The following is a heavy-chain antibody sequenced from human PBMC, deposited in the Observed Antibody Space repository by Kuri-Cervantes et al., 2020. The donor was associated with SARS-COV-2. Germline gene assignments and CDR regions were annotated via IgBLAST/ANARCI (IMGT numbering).Heavy chain of an antibody. CDR1: GFTFSSYA. CDR2: ISSNGGST. CDR3: ARGTAALDY. V-gene: IGHV3-64*02. D-gene: IGHD2-2*01. J-gene: IGHJ4*02. Sequence: GGSLRLSCAASGFTFSSYAMHWVRQVPGKGLEYVSAISSNGGSTYYADSVKGRFTISRDNSKNTLYLQMGSLRAEDMAVYYCARGTAALDYWGQGTLVTVSS.